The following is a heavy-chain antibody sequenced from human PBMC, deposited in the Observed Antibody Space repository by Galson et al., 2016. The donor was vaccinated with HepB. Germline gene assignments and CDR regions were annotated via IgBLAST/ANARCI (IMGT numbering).Heavy chain of an antibody. CDR3: ARGLRGSGRLDY. Sequence: SETLSLTCVVSGVSIISNDWWNWVRQPPGKGLEYIGEIYHSGNTNYSPSLKSRVTISVDKSKNQFSLNLSSVTAADTAVYYCARGLRGSGRLDYWGQGTLVTVSS. D-gene: IGHD3-10*01. CDR2: IYHSGNT. J-gene: IGHJ4*02. CDR1: GVSIISNDW. V-gene: IGHV4-4*02.